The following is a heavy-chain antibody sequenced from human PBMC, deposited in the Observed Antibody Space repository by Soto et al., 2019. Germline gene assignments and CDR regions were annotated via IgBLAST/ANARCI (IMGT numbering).Heavy chain of an antibody. V-gene: IGHV1-24*01. CDR1: GYTLTELS. D-gene: IGHD3-22*01. CDR3: ATDAYYDSSGYNDY. CDR2: FDPEDGET. J-gene: IGHJ4*02. Sequence: GASVKVSCKVSGYTLTELSMHWVRQAPGKGLEWMGGFDPEDGETIYAKKFQGRVTMTEDTSTDTAYMELSSLRSEDTAVYYCATDAYYDSSGYNDYWGQGTLVTVSS.